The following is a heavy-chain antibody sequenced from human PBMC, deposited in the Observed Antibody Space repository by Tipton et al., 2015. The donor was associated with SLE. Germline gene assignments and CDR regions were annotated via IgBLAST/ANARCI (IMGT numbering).Heavy chain of an antibody. Sequence: LRLSCAASGFTFSSYEMNWVRQAPGKGLEWIGTIYYSGSTYYNSSLKSRVTISVDTSKNQFSLKLSSVTAADTAVHYCARDYQYGMDVWGQGTTVTVSS. CDR3: ARDYQYGMDV. CDR2: IYYSGST. CDR1: GFTFSSYE. J-gene: IGHJ6*02. D-gene: IGHD2-2*01. V-gene: IGHV4-39*07.